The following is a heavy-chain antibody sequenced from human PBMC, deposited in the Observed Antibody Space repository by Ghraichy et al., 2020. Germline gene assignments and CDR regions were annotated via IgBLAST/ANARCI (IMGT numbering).Heavy chain of an antibody. V-gene: IGHV1-3*01. CDR3: ARDGGHYRSSWLLRAGDAFDI. CDR1: GYTFTSYA. CDR2: INAGNGNT. J-gene: IGHJ3*02. D-gene: IGHD3-22*01. Sequence: ASVKVSCKASGYTFTSYAMHWVRQAPGQRLEWMGWINAGNGNTKYSQKFQGRVTITRDTSASTAYMELSSLRSEDTAVYYCARDGGHYRSSWLLRAGDAFDIWGQGTMVTVSS.